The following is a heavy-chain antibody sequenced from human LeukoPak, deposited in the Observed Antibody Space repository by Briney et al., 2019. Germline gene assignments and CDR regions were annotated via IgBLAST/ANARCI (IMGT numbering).Heavy chain of an antibody. J-gene: IGHJ4*02. Sequence: ASVKVSCKTSGYTXTDYYMHWVRQAPGQGLEWMGLTTPNSGGTKHAQKFQGRVTMTRDTSINTAYMELSRLRSDDTAVYYCARVSRFYYDSSGDFDYWGQGSLVTVSS. V-gene: IGHV1-2*02. CDR1: GYTXTDYY. CDR3: ARVSRFYYDSSGDFDY. CDR2: TTPNSGGT. D-gene: IGHD3-22*01.